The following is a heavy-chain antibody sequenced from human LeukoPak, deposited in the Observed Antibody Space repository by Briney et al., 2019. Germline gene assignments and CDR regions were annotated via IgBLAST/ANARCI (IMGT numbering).Heavy chain of an antibody. Sequence: SGGSLRLSCAASGFTFSSYAMHWVRQAPGKGLEWVAVISYDGSNKYYADSVKGRFTISRDNSKNTLYLQMNSLRAEDTAVYYCAREGRPRIAAAAPGWIDPWGQGTLVTVSS. V-gene: IGHV3-30-3*01. D-gene: IGHD6-13*01. CDR1: GFTFSSYA. CDR2: ISYDGSNK. J-gene: IGHJ5*02. CDR3: AREGRPRIAAAAPGWIDP.